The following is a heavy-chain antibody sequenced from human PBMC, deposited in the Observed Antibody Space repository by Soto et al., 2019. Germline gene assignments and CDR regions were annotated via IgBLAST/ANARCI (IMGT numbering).Heavy chain of an antibody. CDR1: GVSLTTSGVG. Sequence: QITLNESGPTQVKPRQTLTLTCTFSGVSLTTSGVGVGWIRQSPGKATEWLALIYWDDDNRYSPSLKSRLTITNDTSKNQVVLTMADLDPADTATYYCAHRVLRTVFGLVTTTAIYFDFWGQGTPVAVSS. D-gene: IGHD3-3*01. CDR2: IYWDDDN. CDR3: AHRVLRTVFGLVTTTAIYFDF. J-gene: IGHJ4*02. V-gene: IGHV2-5*02.